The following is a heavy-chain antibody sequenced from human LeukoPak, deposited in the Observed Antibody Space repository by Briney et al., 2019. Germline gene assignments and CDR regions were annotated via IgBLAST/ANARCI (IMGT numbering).Heavy chain of an antibody. J-gene: IGHJ4*02. CDR2: IWYDGSNK. D-gene: IGHD6-19*01. Sequence: GGSLRLSCAASGFTFSSYGMHWVRQAPGKGLEWVAVIWYDGSNKYYADSVKGRFTISRDNSKNKLFLQMNSLRAEDTAVYYCARDHRSGSHWGQGTLVTVSS. CDR3: ARDHRSGSH. V-gene: IGHV3-33*01. CDR1: GFTFSSYG.